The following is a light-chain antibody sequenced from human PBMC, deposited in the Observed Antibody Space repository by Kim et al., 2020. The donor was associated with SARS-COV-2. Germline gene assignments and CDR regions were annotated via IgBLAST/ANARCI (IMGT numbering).Light chain of an antibody. Sequence: DIVMTQSPLSLPVTPGEPVSISCRSSQSLLHSNGYYYLNWYLQKPGQSPQLLIYLSSNGASGVPDRFSGSGSGTDVILKISRVEAEDVGMYYCIQKLQTPPETFGQGTNVDIK. J-gene: IGKJ1*01. CDR2: LSS. CDR1: QSLLHSNGYYY. CDR3: IQKLQTPPET. V-gene: IGKV2-28*01.